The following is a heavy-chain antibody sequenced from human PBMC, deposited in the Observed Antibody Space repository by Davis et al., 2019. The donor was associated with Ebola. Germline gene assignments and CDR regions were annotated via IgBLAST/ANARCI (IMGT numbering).Heavy chain of an antibody. Sequence: SVKVSCKASGGTFSSYAISWVRQAPGQGLEWMGGITPIFGTANYAQKFQGRVTITADKSTSTAYMELSSLRSEDTAVYYCARDLDYYDSSGYGWFDPWGQGTLVTVSS. CDR1: GGTFSSYA. D-gene: IGHD3-22*01. J-gene: IGHJ5*02. CDR3: ARDLDYYDSSGYGWFDP. V-gene: IGHV1-69*06. CDR2: ITPIFGTA.